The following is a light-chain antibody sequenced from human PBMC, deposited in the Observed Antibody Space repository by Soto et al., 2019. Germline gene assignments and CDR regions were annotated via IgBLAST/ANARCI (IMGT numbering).Light chain of an antibody. CDR1: QSISSY. CDR2: AAS. J-gene: IGKJ4*01. Sequence: DIQMTQSPSSLSASVGDRVTITCRASQSISSYLNWYQQKPGKAPKLLIYAASSLQSGVPSRFSGSGSGTDFTLTISSLQPEDFATYVRQQSYSTPWLTFGGGTKVEIK. V-gene: IGKV1-39*01. CDR3: QQSYSTPWLT.